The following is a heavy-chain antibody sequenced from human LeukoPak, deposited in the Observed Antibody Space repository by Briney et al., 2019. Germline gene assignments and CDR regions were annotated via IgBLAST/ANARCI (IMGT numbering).Heavy chain of an antibody. D-gene: IGHD1-26*01. CDR2: ISASGVMT. V-gene: IGHV3-23*01. J-gene: IGHJ4*02. CDR3: AKDRSIGTYYTFDH. Sequence: GGSLRLSCAASGFTFTNYGMTWVRQAPGKGLEWVSSISASGVMTYYADSVKGRFTVSRENSKNSLYLQMSSLTAADTAVYYCAKDRSIGTYYTFDHWGQGTLVTVSS. CDR1: GFTFTNYG.